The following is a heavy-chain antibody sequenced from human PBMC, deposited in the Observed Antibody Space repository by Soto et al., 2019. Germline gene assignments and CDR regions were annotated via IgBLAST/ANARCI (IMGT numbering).Heavy chain of an antibody. CDR2: ISGSGGST. CDR3: AKHPDGDTIFYYYYYGMDV. D-gene: IGHD3-9*01. CDR1: GFTFGGYA. V-gene: IGHV3-23*01. J-gene: IGHJ6*02. Sequence: GGSLRLSXEASGFTFGGYAMSWVGQAPGKGMEWVSAISGSGGSTYYADSVKGRFTISRDNSKNTLYLQMNSLRAEDTAVYYCAKHPDGDTIFYYYYYGMDVWGQGTTVTVS.